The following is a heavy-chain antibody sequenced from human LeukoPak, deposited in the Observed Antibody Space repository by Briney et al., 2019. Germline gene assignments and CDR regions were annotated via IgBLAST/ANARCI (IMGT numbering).Heavy chain of an antibody. CDR1: GFPFSSYG. D-gene: IGHD5-12*01. CDR3: ARDSPGYGGYFY. V-gene: IGHV3-33*01. J-gene: IGHJ4*02. CDR2: IWYDGSNK. Sequence: GGSLRLSCAASGFPFSSYGMQWVRQPPARRVVGVAVIWYDGSNKYYGASVKSRFTISRDNSKNTLYLQMNSLSAEDPAVYYGARDSPGYGGYFYWGQGTLVIVS.